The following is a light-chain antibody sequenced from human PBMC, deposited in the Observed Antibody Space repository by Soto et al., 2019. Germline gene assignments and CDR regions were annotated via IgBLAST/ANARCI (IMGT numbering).Light chain of an antibody. Sequence: QSVLTQPRSVSRSPGQSVTISCTGASSDVGGYNYVSWYQQHPGKAPKLMIYDVSKRPSGVPDRFSGSKSGNTASLTISGLQTEDEADYYCCSYAGRYTYVFGTGTRSPS. J-gene: IGLJ1*01. CDR3: CSYAGRYTYV. V-gene: IGLV2-11*01. CDR2: DVS. CDR1: SSDVGGYNY.